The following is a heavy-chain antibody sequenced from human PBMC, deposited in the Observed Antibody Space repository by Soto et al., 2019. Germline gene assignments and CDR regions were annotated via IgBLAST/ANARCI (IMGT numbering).Heavy chain of an antibody. J-gene: IGHJ5*02. V-gene: IGHV4-4*02. Sequence: SETLSLTCAVSGGSISSSNWWSWVRQPPGKGLEWIGEIFHSGSTNYNPSLKSRVTISVDKSKNQFSLKLSFVTAADTAVYYCARALVWFGEPNWFDPWGQGTLVTVSS. CDR2: IFHSGST. CDR3: ARALVWFGEPNWFDP. D-gene: IGHD3-10*01. CDR1: GGSISSSNW.